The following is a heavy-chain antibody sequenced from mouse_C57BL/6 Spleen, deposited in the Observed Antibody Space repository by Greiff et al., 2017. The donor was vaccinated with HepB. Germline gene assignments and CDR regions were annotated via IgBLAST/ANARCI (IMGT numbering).Heavy chain of an antibody. D-gene: IGHD2-3*01. CDR2: INPYNGDT. CDR3: ARSAVYDGYYVRVFDY. CDR1: GYSFTGYF. V-gene: IGHV1-20*01. Sequence: EVQLVESGPELVKPGDSVKISCKASGYSFTGYFMNWVMQSHGKSLEWIGRINPYNGDTFYNQKFKGKATLTVDKSSSTAHMELRSLTSEDSAVYYCARSAVYDGYYVRVFDYWGQGTTLTVSS. J-gene: IGHJ2*01.